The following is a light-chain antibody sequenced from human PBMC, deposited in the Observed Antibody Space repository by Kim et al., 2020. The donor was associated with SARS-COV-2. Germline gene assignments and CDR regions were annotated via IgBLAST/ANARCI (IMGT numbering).Light chain of an antibody. J-gene: IGKJ2*01. Sequence: SESIGDRVTITWRASQDSRNDLGWYQQKPGKAPELLIYAASSLQSGVPSRFAGSGSGTDFTLTISSLQPEDFATYYCLQDYNYPYTFGQGTKLEI. CDR1: QDSRND. V-gene: IGKV1-6*01. CDR2: AAS. CDR3: LQDYNYPYT.